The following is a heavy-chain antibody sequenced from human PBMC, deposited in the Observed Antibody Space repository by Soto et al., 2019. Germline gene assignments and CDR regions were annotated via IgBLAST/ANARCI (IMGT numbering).Heavy chain of an antibody. CDR3: WLFYSYSFGMDV. J-gene: IGHJ6*02. CDR1: GFTFSSYA. Sequence: QVQLVESGGGVVQPGRSLRLSCAASGFTFSSYAMHWVRQAPGKGLEWVAVISYDGSNKYYADSVKGRFTISRDKSKNTLSLQMNSLRASDTAVYYCWLFYSYSFGMDVWGQGTTVTVSS. V-gene: IGHV3-30-3*01. CDR2: ISYDGSNK. D-gene: IGHD3-9*01.